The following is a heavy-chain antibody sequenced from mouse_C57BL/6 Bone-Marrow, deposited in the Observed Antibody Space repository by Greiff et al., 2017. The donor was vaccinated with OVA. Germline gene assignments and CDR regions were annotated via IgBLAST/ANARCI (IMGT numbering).Heavy chain of an antibody. Sequence: QVQLQQPGAELVKPGASVKLSCKASGYTFTSYWMQWVKQRPGQGLEWIGEIDPSDSYTNYNKKFKGKATLPVDPSSSTAYMQLSSLTSEDSAVYYCARYCYRDAMDYWGQGTSVTVSS. CDR2: IDPSDSYT. CDR1: GYTFTSYW. D-gene: IGHD2-14*01. J-gene: IGHJ4*01. V-gene: IGHV1-50*01. CDR3: ARYCYRDAMDY.